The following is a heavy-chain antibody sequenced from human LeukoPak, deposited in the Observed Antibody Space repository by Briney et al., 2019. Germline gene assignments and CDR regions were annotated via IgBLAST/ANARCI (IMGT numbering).Heavy chain of an antibody. CDR3: ARDRATVYFDY. CDR1: GFTFSNFG. CDR2: IWNDGSNQ. J-gene: IGHJ4*02. Sequence: GRSLRLSCAASGFTFSNFGMHWVRQAPGKGLQWVALIWNDGSNQYYADSVKGRFTISRDSSKNTLYLHMNSLRAEDTAIYYCARDRATVYFDYWGQGTLVTVSS. D-gene: IGHD4-17*01. V-gene: IGHV3-33*01.